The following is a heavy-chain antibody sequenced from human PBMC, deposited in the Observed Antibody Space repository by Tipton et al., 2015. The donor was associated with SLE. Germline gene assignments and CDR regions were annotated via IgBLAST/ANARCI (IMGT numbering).Heavy chain of an antibody. CDR1: GGSISSSSYY. CDR2: IYYSGST. D-gene: IGHD2-15*01. J-gene: IGHJ4*02. CDR3: ARDREEDIVRAAFDY. V-gene: IGHV4-39*07. Sequence: TLSLTCTVSGGSISSSSYYWGWIRQPPGKGLEWIGSIYYSGSTYYNPSLKSRVTISVDTSKNQFSLKLSSVTAADTAVYYCARDREEDIVRAAFDYCGQVTLVTVSS.